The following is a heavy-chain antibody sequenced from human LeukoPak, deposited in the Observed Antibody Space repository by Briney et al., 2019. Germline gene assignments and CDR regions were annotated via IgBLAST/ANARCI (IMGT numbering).Heavy chain of an antibody. D-gene: IGHD3-22*01. CDR3: ARDYYDSSGHNWFDP. J-gene: IGHJ5*02. CDR1: GGSISSSSYY. V-gene: IGHV4-39*07. CDR2: IYYSGST. Sequence: PSETLSLTCTVSGGSISSSSYYWGWIRQPPGKGLEWIGSIYYSGSTYYNPSLKSRVTISVDTSKNQFSLKLSSVTAADTAVYYCARDYYDSSGHNWFDPWGQGTLVTVS.